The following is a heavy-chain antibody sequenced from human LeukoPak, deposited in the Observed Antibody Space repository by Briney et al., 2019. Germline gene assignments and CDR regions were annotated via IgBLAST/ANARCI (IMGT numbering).Heavy chain of an antibody. Sequence: GESLKISCKGSGYSFTTFWIAWVRQMPGKGLELMGIIYPGDSETIYNPSFQGQVSISADRSVSTAYLQWNSLKASDTAMYYCARQDCSGGGCRFDYWGQGTLVTVSS. CDR2: IYPGDSET. D-gene: IGHD2-15*01. V-gene: IGHV5-51*01. CDR1: GYSFTTFW. CDR3: ARQDCSGGGCRFDY. J-gene: IGHJ4*02.